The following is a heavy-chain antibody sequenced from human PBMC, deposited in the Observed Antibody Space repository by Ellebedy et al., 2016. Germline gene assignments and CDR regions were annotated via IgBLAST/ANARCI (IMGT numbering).Heavy chain of an antibody. CDR1: GDTFRNYA. CDR3: ARDPGSGSYVY. D-gene: IGHD3-10*01. J-gene: IGHJ4*02. Sequence: ASVKVSCKASGDTFRNYAISWVRQAPGQGLEWVGGIIPGLDREESTQRFQGRVTITADKSTATAYMELSSLTSEDTAVYYCARDPGSGSYVYWGQGTLVIVSS. V-gene: IGHV1-69*10. CDR2: IIPGLDRE.